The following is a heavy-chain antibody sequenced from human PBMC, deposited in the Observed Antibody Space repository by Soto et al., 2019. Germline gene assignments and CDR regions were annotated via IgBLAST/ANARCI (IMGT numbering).Heavy chain of an antibody. CDR2: IIPIFGTA. D-gene: IGHD3-10*01. Sequence: SVKVSCKASGGTFSSYAISWVRQAPGQGLEWMGGIIPIFGTANYAQKFQGRVTITADESTSTAYMELSSLRSEDTAVYYCARDHIAMVRGITYYYYYYGMDVWGQVPTVPVSS. CDR3: ARDHIAMVRGITYYYYYYGMDV. CDR1: GGTFSSYA. V-gene: IGHV1-69*13. J-gene: IGHJ6*02.